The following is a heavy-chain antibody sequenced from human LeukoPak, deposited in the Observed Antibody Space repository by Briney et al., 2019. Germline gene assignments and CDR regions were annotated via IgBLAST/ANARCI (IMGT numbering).Heavy chain of an antibody. Sequence: PSETLSLTCTVSGGSISRYYWSWIRQPAGKGLEWMGYIYYFGSTNYNPSLKTRLNSSVNTSKNKFSLKLSPVTAADTAVYYCARLDRDILTGYSWYYFDYWGQGTLVTVSS. CDR3: ARLDRDILTGYSWYYFDY. D-gene: IGHD3-9*01. CDR1: GGSISRYY. V-gene: IGHV4-59*08. CDR2: IYYFGST. J-gene: IGHJ4*02.